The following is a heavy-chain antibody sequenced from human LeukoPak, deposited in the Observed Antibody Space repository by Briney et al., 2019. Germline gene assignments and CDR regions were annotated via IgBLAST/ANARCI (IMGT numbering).Heavy chain of an antibody. CDR2: IYYSGST. CDR3: GRFGGGNTV. J-gene: IGHJ4*02. CDR1: GGSISSYY. Sequence: PSETLSLTCTVSGGSISSYYWSWIRQPPGKGLEWIGYIYYSGSTNHNPSLKSRVTISVDTSKTQFCLKLSSVTPEDTAVYYCGRFGGGNTVWGQGTLVTVSS. D-gene: IGHD2-15*01. V-gene: IGHV4-59*12.